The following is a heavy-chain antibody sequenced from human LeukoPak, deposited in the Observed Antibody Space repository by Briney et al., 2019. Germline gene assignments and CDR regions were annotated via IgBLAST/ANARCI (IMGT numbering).Heavy chain of an antibody. CDR1: GFTFSSYT. CDR3: AKTPSGVNHAFDI. V-gene: IGHV3-21*04. J-gene: IGHJ3*02. D-gene: IGHD4-23*01. Sequence: GGSLRLSCAASGFTFSSYTMNWVRQAPGKGLEWVSSISSTSSYIYYADSVKGRFTISRDNSKSTLYLQMNSLRAEDTAIYYCAKTPSGVNHAFDIWGQGTMVTVSS. CDR2: ISSTSSYI.